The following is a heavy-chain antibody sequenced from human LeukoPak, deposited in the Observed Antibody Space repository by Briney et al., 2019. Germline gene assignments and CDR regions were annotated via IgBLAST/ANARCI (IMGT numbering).Heavy chain of an antibody. V-gene: IGHV1-2*02. D-gene: IGHD3-22*01. CDR1: GYTFTGYY. CDR2: INPNSGGT. J-gene: IGHJ4*02. CDR3: ARDVPEAYYYDSSGYYLLGY. Sequence: GASVKVSCKASGYTFTGYYMHWVRQAPGQGLEWMGWINPNSGGTNYAQKFQGRVTMTRDTSISTAYMELSRLRSDDTAVYYCARDVPEAYYYDSSGYYLLGYWGQGTLVTVSS.